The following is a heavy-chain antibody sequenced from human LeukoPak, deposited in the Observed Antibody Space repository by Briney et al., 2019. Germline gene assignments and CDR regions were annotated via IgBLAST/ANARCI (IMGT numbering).Heavy chain of an antibody. CDR2: IYHSGST. Sequence: SQTLSLTCAVSGGSISSGGYSWSWIRQPPGKGLEWIGYIYHSGSTYYNPSLRSRVTISVDRSKNQFSLKLSSVAAADTAVYYCARGGYYYDSSGYPWGYWGQGTLVTVSS. D-gene: IGHD3-22*01. CDR3: ARGGYYYDSSGYPWGY. J-gene: IGHJ4*02. CDR1: GGSISSGGYS. V-gene: IGHV4-30-2*01.